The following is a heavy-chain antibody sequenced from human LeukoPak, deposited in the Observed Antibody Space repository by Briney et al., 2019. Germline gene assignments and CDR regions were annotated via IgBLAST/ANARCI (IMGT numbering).Heavy chain of an antibody. CDR1: GFTVSSNY. CDR2: IYSGGST. J-gene: IGHJ4*02. Sequence: GGSLRLSCAASGFTVSSNYMSWVRQAPGKGLEWVSVIYSGGSTYYADSVKGRFTISRHNSKNTLYLQMNSLRAEDTAVYYCATNEGSSTSTYFDYWGQGTLVTVSS. D-gene: IGHD2-2*01. V-gene: IGHV3-53*04. CDR3: ATNEGSSTSTYFDY.